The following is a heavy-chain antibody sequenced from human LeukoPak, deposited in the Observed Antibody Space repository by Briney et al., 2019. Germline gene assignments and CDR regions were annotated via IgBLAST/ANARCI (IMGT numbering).Heavy chain of an antibody. CDR3: ARDLGGGLWPNAFDI. D-gene: IGHD3-16*01. CDR1: GFTFSNYW. Sequence: GGSLRLSCAASGFTFSNYWMTWVRQAPGIGLEWVANIKQDGSEKYYVDSVRGRFTISRDNVKSLLYLQINSLRAEDTAVYYCARDLGGGLWPNAFDIWGQGAMVTVSS. V-gene: IGHV3-7*05. CDR2: IKQDGSEK. J-gene: IGHJ3*02.